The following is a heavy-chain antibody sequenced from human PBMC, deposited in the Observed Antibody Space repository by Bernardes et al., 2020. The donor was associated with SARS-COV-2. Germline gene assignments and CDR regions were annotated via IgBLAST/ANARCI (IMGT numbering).Heavy chain of an antibody. J-gene: IGHJ5*02. CDR3: ARDRNGYYDTTSSGQGFDP. CDR1: GDTFNNYKFT. D-gene: IGHD3-22*01. V-gene: IGHV1-69*04. Sequence: SVKVSCKASGDTFNNYKFTITWVRQAPGQGLERMGRIIPVVGVPKYAQKFQGRVTITADTSTTTVYMELSSLRSEDTAVYYCARDRNGYYDTTSSGQGFDPWGQGTLVTVSS. CDR2: IIPVVGVP.